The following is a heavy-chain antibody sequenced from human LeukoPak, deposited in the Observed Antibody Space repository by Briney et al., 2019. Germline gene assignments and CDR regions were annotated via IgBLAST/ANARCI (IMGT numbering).Heavy chain of an antibody. V-gene: IGHV3-30-3*01. CDR2: ISYDGSNK. D-gene: IGHD6-19*01. CDR1: GSTFSSYA. J-gene: IGHJ4*02. CDR3: ARDIGSGYDY. Sequence: GGSLRLSCAASGSTFSSYAMHWVRQAPGKGLEWVAVISYDGSNKYYADSVKGRFTISRDNAKISLYLQMNSLRAEDTAVYYCARDIGSGYDYWGQGTLVTVSS.